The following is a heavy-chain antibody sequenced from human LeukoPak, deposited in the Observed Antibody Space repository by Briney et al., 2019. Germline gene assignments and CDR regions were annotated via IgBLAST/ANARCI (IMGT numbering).Heavy chain of an antibody. V-gene: IGHV3-53*01. CDR3: ARMLISSGYYVDC. CDR2: IYSGGTT. CDR1: GFTVSSNY. J-gene: IGHJ4*02. Sequence: PGGSLRLSCAASGFTVSSNYMSWVRQAPGKGLEWVSVIYSGGTTYYADSVKGRLTISRDDSRNTLYLQVNSLGAEDTAVYYCARMLISSGYYVDCWGQGTLVTVSS. D-gene: IGHD3-22*01.